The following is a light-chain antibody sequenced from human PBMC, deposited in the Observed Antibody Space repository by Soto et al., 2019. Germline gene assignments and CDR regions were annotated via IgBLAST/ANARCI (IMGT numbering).Light chain of an antibody. V-gene: IGKV1-5*03. CDR3: QQYNSYPYT. Sequence: DIPMTQSPSTLSASVGDRVTITCRASQSVSSWLAWYHQKPGKAPKLLIYKASSLESGVPSRFSGSGSGTEFTLTISSLQPDDFATYYCQQYNSYPYTFGQGTKLEI. J-gene: IGKJ2*01. CDR1: QSVSSW. CDR2: KAS.